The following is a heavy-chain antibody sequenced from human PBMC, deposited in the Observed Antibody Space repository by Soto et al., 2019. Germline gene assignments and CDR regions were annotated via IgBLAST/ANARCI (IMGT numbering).Heavy chain of an antibody. CDR2: ISAYNGNT. Sequence: QVQLVQSGAAVKKPGASVQVSCKASGYTFTSYGISWVRQAPGQGLEWMGWISAYNGNTNYAQMLQGRVTMTTDTSTSTVYMELRSLRSDDTAVDYCARGVGASYYFDYWGQGTLVTVSS. CDR1: GYTFTSYG. CDR3: ARGVGASYYFDY. D-gene: IGHD1-26*01. J-gene: IGHJ4*02. V-gene: IGHV1-18*01.